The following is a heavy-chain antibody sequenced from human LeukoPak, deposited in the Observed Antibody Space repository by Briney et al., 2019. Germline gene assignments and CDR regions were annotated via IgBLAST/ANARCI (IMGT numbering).Heavy chain of an antibody. Sequence: GGSLRLSCAASGFTFSSYGMHWVRQAPGKGLEWVAVISYDGSNKYYADSVKGRFTISRDNSKNTLYLQMNSLRAEDTAVYYCAKLITVTTDSFDYWGQGTLVTVSS. CDR1: GFTFSSYG. J-gene: IGHJ4*02. CDR2: ISYDGSNK. D-gene: IGHD4-17*01. CDR3: AKLITVTTDSFDY. V-gene: IGHV3-30*18.